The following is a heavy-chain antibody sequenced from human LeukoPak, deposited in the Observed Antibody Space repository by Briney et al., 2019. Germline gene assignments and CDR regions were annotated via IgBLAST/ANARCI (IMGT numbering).Heavy chain of an antibody. CDR1: GFTFRTYG. V-gene: IGHV3-30*02. CDR2: IRYDGSKK. D-gene: IGHD6-19*01. CDR3: AKEYGAVAGYVFDY. Sequence: GGSLGLSCAASGFTFRTYGMHWVRQAPGKGLEWVAFIRYDGSKKYYADSVKGRITISRDNSKNTLYLQMNSLRAEDTAVYYCAKEYGAVAGYVFDYWGQGTLVTVSS. J-gene: IGHJ4*02.